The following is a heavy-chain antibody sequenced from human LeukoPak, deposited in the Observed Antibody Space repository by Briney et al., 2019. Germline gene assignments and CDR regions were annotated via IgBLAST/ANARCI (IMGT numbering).Heavy chain of an antibody. J-gene: IGHJ4*02. V-gene: IGHV3-53*01. CDR2: IYSGGST. CDR1: GFTVSINS. CDR3: ARRAGDYSHPYDY. D-gene: IGHD3-22*01. Sequence: GGSLRLSCTVSGFTVSINSMSWVRQAPGKGLEWVSFIYSGGSTYYTDSVKGRFTISRDNSKNTLYLQMNSLRAEDTAVYYCARRAGDYSHPYDYWGQGILVTVSS.